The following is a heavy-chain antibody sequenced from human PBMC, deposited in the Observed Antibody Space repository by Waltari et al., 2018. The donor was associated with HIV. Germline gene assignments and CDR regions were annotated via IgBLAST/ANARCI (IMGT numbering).Heavy chain of an antibody. CDR3: ARDFSTDYDSSGYHFDY. CDR1: GGSISSSSYY. Sequence: QLQLQESGPGLVKPSETLSLTCTVSGGSISSSSYYWGWIRQPPGKGLEWIGSIYYSGSTDYNPALQRRVTISVDTSKNQFSLKLSSVTAADTAVYYCARDFSTDYDSSGYHFDYWGQGTLVTVSS. V-gene: IGHV4-39*07. D-gene: IGHD3-22*01. CDR2: IYYSGST. J-gene: IGHJ4*02.